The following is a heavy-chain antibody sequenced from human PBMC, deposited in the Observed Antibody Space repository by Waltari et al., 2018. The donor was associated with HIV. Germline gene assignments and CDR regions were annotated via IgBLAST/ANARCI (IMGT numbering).Heavy chain of an antibody. V-gene: IGHV4-59*08. CDR3: TRSRHSLSGSAQGYLAY. J-gene: IGHJ4*02. Sequence: PLQESGPGLVKPSASLSLTWTVTAAGITDDYWAWIRQPPGKGLERRGTLYYTGRRKYSPSLKRRRTLSVDRSANILSLGLKAVTAADTAVYYCTRSRHSLSGSAQGYLAYWGQGILVAVSS. CDR2: LYYTGRR. CDR1: AAGITDDY. D-gene: IGHD3-9*01.